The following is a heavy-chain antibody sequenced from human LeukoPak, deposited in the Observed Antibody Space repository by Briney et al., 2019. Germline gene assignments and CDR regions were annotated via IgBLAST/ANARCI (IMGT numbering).Heavy chain of an antibody. CDR1: GGSISSGGYY. V-gene: IGHV4-30-2*01. Sequence: PSQTLSLTCTVSGGSISSGGYYWSWIRQPPGKGLEWIGYIYHSGSTYYNPSLKSRVTISVDRSKIQFSLKLSSVTAADTAVYYCAREWEEEGPESTYFDYWGQGTLVTVSS. CDR2: IYHSGST. D-gene: IGHD1-26*01. J-gene: IGHJ4*02. CDR3: AREWEEEGPESTYFDY.